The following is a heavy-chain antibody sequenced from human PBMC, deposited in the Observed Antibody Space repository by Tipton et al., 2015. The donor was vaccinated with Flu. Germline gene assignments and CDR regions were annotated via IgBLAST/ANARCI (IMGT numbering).Heavy chain of an antibody. D-gene: IGHD3-22*01. V-gene: IGHV4-4*07. CDR2: IYTSGST. Sequence: LRLSCTVSGGSISSYYWSWIRQPAGKGLEWIGRIYTSGSTNYNPSLKSRVTMSVDTSKNQFSLKLSSVTAADTAVHYCARSSPYYYDSSGYPNWFDPWGQGTLVTVSS. CDR1: GGSISSYY. J-gene: IGHJ5*02. CDR3: ARSSPYYYDSSGYPNWFDP.